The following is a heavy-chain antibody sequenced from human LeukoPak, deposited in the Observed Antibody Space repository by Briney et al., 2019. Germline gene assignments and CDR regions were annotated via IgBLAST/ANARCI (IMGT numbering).Heavy chain of an antibody. V-gene: IGHV3-66*02. D-gene: IGHD6-13*01. CDR1: EFSVGSNY. Sequence: GGSLRLSCAASEFSVGSNYMTWVRQAPGKGLEWVSLIYSGGSTYYADSVKGRFTISRDNSKNTLYLQMNSLRAEDTAVYYCARAPRIAAAADYWGQGTLVTVSS. CDR3: ARAPRIAAAADY. CDR2: IYSGGST. J-gene: IGHJ4*02.